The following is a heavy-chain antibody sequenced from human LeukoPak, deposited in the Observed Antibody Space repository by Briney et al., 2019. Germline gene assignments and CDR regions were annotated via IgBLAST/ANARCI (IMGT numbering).Heavy chain of an antibody. J-gene: IGHJ4*02. CDR1: GGSFSGYY. Sequence: SETLSLTCAVYGGSFSGYYWSWIRQPPGKGLEWIGEINHSGSTNYNPSLKSRVTISVDTSKNQFSLKLSSVTAADTAVYYCARVRPRTYYYDSSGYYRGGPLGALDYWGQGTLVTVSS. CDR2: INHSGST. D-gene: IGHD3-22*01. V-gene: IGHV4-34*01. CDR3: ARVRPRTYYYDSSGYYRGGPLGALDY.